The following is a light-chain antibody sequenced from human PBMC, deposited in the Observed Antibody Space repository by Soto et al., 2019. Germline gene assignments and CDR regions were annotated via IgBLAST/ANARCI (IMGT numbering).Light chain of an antibody. CDR1: HGVSGW. CDR3: QQGKTFPFT. Sequence: IQMTQSPSSVSASVGDTVTLSCQTSHGVSGWLAWYQQKPGKAPTLLIYTVSNLQSGVPSRFSGSGSWTDFSLTLTHLQPEDFATYFCQQGKTFPFTFGPGTKVEVK. J-gene: IGKJ3*01. V-gene: IGKV1-12*01. CDR2: TVS.